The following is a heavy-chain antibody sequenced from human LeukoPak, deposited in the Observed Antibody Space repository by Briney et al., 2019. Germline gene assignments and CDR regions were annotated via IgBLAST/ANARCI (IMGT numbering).Heavy chain of an antibody. CDR1: GGSISSYY. CDR3: ARAWWVGSSLVFDY. V-gene: IGHV4-59*08. CDR2: IYYSGST. Sequence: SETLSLTCTVSGGSISSYYWSWIRQPPGKGLEWIGYIYYSGSTNYNPSLKSRVTISVDTSKNQFSLKLSSVTAADTAVYYCARAWWVGSSLVFDYWGQGTLVTVSS. J-gene: IGHJ4*02. D-gene: IGHD6-13*01.